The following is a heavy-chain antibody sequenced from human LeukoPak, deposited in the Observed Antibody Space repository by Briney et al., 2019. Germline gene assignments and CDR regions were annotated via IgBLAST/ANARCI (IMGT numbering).Heavy chain of an antibody. CDR1: GFTFSSCN. Sequence: GGSLRLSCAASGFTFSSCNMNWVRQAPGKGLEWVSSITSTSSYIYYADSVKGRFTISRDNARNSLYLQMNSLRAEDTAVYYCARDPYSGNYGDYYYYYYMDVWGKGTTVTIPS. CDR3: ARDPYSGNYGDYYYYYYMDV. CDR2: ITSTSSYI. D-gene: IGHD1-26*01. V-gene: IGHV3-21*01. J-gene: IGHJ6*03.